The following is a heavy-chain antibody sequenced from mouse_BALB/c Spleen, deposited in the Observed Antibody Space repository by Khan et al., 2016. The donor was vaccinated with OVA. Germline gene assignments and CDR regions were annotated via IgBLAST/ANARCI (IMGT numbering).Heavy chain of an antibody. J-gene: IGHJ3*01. CDR1: GYGFSNYL. D-gene: IGHD1-2*01. V-gene: IGHV1-80*01. Sequence: VQLQQSGAELVRPGPSVKISCKASGYGFSNYLMNWVKQGPGQGLEWIGQIYPGDGNTNYNGMFKDKATLTVDKSSSTAYMQISSLTSEDSAVYFCAKSGYGYFAYWGQGTLVTVSA. CDR2: IYPGDGNT. CDR3: AKSGYGYFAY.